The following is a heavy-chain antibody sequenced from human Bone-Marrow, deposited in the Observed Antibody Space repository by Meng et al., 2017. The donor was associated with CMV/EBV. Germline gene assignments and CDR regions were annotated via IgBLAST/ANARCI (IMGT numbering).Heavy chain of an antibody. V-gene: IGHV3-73*01. J-gene: IGHJ3*02. Sequence: GESLKISCAASGFTFSGSAMHWVRQASGKGLEWVGRIRSKANSYATAYAASVKGRFIISRDDSKNTAYLQMNSLKTEDTAVYYCTKDGSIWGQGTRVT. D-gene: IGHD2-15*01. CDR2: IRSKANSYAT. CDR1: GFTFSGSA. CDR3: TKDGSI.